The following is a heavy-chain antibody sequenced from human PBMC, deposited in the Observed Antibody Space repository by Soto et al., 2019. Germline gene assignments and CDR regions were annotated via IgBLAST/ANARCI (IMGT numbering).Heavy chain of an antibody. CDR1: GLTISSASYY. Sequence: SETLSLTCSVPGLTISSASYYWSWIRQHPGKGLEWVGNIYYNGSTYYSPSLKSRVTVWFDTSKNQFSLRLTSVTAADTAVYYCARYRISGSWSKFDYWGQGTRVTVSS. J-gene: IGHJ4*02. CDR3: ARYRISGSWSKFDY. CDR2: IYYNGST. D-gene: IGHD6-13*01. V-gene: IGHV4-31*03.